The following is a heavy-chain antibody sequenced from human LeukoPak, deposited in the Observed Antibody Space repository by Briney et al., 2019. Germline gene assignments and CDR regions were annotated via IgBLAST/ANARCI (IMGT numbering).Heavy chain of an antibody. D-gene: IGHD1-26*01. CDR1: GFTFTTYW. Sequence: GGSLRLSCAASGFTFTTYWMHWVRQAPGKGLVWVSRINSDGSSTSYADSVKGRFTISRDNAKNTLYLQMNSLRAEDTAVYYCARARAGGSYTWFDPWGQGALVTVSS. V-gene: IGHV3-74*01. CDR3: ARARAGGSYTWFDP. CDR2: INSDGSST. J-gene: IGHJ5*02.